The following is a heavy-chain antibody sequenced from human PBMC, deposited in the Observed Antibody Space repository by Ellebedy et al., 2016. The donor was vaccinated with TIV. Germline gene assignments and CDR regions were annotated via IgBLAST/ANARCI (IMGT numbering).Heavy chain of an antibody. CDR1: GGSIRSDGFF. J-gene: IGHJ3*02. CDR3: ARDLYSGHYEGFGAFDI. V-gene: IGHV4-31*03. D-gene: IGHD1-26*01. CDR2: SDYRGRA. Sequence: MPSETLSLTCTVSGGSIRSDGFFWSWIRQHPGKGLEWIGFSDYRGRAHYNPSLKSRLTISVDTSNNQFSLQLSSVPAADTAVYYCARDLYSGHYEGFGAFDIWGQGTLVTVSS.